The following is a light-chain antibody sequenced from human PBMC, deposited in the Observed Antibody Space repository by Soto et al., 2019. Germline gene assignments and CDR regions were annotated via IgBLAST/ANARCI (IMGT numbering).Light chain of an antibody. Sequence: EIVLTQSPGTLSLSPGERATLSCRASQSVYSSYLAWYQQKPGQAPRLLIYGASNRATGIPDRSSGSGSETDFTLTISRLEPEEFGVYYCQQYGSSPVTFGPGTRVDIK. J-gene: IGKJ3*01. CDR3: QQYGSSPVT. V-gene: IGKV3-20*01. CDR2: GAS. CDR1: QSVYSSY.